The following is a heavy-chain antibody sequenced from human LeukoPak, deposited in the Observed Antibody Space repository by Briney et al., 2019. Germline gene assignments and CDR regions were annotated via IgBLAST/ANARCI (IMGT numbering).Heavy chain of an antibody. CDR1: GDTFSSYA. CDR3: ARDLRGGQSYYELEY. Sequence: GASVKVSCRASGDTFSSYAISWVRQARGQGREWMGGIIPIFGTANYAQKFQGRVTITADKSTSTAYMELSSLRSEDTAVYYCARDLRGGQSYYELEYWGQGTLVTVSS. D-gene: IGHD3-22*01. V-gene: IGHV1-69*06. CDR2: IIPIFGTA. J-gene: IGHJ4*02.